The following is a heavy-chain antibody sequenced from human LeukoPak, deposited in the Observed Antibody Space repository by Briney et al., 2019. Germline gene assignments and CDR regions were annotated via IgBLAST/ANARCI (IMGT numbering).Heavy chain of an antibody. CDR3: ANGMITFEGVIVIPPPFDY. CDR1: GFTFSSYG. J-gene: IGHJ4*02. D-gene: IGHD3-16*02. Sequence: GGSLRLSCAASGFTFSSYGMHWVRQAPGKGLEWVAFIRYDGGNKYYADSVKGRFTISRDNSKNTLYLQMNSLRAEDTAVYYCANGMITFEGVIVIPPPFDYWGQGTLVTVSS. CDR2: IRYDGGNK. V-gene: IGHV3-30*02.